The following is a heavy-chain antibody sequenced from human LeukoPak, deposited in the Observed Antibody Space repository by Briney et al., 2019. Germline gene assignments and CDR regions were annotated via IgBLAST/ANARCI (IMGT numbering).Heavy chain of an antibody. CDR3: ARESDYDYVWGSYRYQGMDV. V-gene: IGHV3-21*01. CDR1: GFTFSSYS. J-gene: IGHJ6*02. CDR2: ISSSSSYI. Sequence: GGSLRLSCAASGFTFSSYSMNWVRQAPGEGLEWVSSISSSSSYIYYADSVKGRLTISRDNAKNSLYLQMNSLRAEDTAVYYCARESDYDYVWGSYRYQGMDVWGQGTTVTVSS. D-gene: IGHD3-16*02.